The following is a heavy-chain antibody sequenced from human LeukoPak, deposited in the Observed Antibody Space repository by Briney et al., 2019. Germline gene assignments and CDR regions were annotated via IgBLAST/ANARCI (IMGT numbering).Heavy chain of an antibody. J-gene: IGHJ4*02. Sequence: TGGSLRLSCAASGFTFSSYAMSWVRQAPGEGLEWVSAISGSGGSTYYADSVKGRFTISRDNSKNTLYLQMNSLRAEDAAVYYCAKDSNYYGSGSNDYWGQGTLVTVSS. D-gene: IGHD3-10*01. V-gene: IGHV3-23*01. CDR2: ISGSGGST. CDR1: GFTFSSYA. CDR3: AKDSNYYGSGSNDY.